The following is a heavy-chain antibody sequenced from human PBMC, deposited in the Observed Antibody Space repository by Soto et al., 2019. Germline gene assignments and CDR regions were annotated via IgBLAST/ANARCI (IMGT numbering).Heavy chain of an antibody. CDR2: IIPIFGTA. Sequence: RASVKVSCKASGGTFSSYAISWVRQAPGQGLEWMEGIIPIFGTANYAQKFQGRVTITADKSTSTAYMELSSLRSEDTAVYYCARDPSYYYDSSGYYSPYYFDYWGQGTLVTVSS. CDR1: GGTFSSYA. V-gene: IGHV1-69*06. J-gene: IGHJ4*02. D-gene: IGHD3-22*01. CDR3: ARDPSYYYDSSGYYSPYYFDY.